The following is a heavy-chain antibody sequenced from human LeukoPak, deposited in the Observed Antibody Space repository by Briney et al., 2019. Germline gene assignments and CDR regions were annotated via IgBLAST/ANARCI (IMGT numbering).Heavy chain of an antibody. Sequence: GGSLRLSCAASGFTFSSYGMHWVRQAPGKGLEWVAFIRYDGSNKYYADSVKGRFTISRDNSKNTLYLQMNSLRAEDTAVYYCARDLRGLHYYYGMDVWGQGTTVTVSS. CDR3: ARDLRGLHYYYGMDV. CDR2: IRYDGSNK. V-gene: IGHV3-30*02. D-gene: IGHD3-16*01. CDR1: GFTFSSYG. J-gene: IGHJ6*02.